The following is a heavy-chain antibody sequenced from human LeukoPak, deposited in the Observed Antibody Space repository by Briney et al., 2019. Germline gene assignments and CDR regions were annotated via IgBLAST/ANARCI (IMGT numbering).Heavy chain of an antibody. J-gene: IGHJ6*03. V-gene: IGHV1-18*01. D-gene: IGHD3-22*01. CDR1: GYTFTSYG. CDR3: ARRIPPTYYYDSSGYYSYYHYYMDV. CDR2: ISAYNGNT. Sequence: GASVKVSCKASGYTFTSYGISWVRQAPGQGLEWMGWISAYNGNTNYAQKLQGRVTMTTDTSTSTAYMELRSLRSDDTAVYYCARRIPPTYYYDSSGYYSYYHYYMDVWGKGTTVTVSS.